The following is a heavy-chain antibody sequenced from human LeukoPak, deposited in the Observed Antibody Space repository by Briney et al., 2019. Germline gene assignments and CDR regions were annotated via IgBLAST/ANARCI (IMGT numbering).Heavy chain of an antibody. V-gene: IGHV4-4*07. J-gene: IGHJ4*02. CDR3: ARQGYGASWYHLDY. Sequence: SETLSLTCTVSGGSINSYFWGWVRQPAGKGLEWIGRIYTTGTTHSSPSLRSRLTMSVDTSKNLFSLNLSSVTAADTAVYYCARQGYGASWYHLDYWGRGTLVTVSS. CDR2: IYTTGTT. CDR1: GGSINSYF. D-gene: IGHD6-13*01.